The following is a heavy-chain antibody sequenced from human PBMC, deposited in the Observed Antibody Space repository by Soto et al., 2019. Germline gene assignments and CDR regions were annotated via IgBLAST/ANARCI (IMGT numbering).Heavy chain of an antibody. J-gene: IGHJ6*02. V-gene: IGHV3-23*01. D-gene: IGHD2-21*01. Sequence: PGGSLRLSCVGSGFTFSSYAMNWVHQAPGKGLEWVSSFSGGDDRIFYAGSVKGRFTISRDNSKNTLYLQMNSLRAEDTAVYFCAKGIYGYYYYGMDVWGQGTTVTVSS. CDR3: AKGIYGYYYYGMDV. CDR1: GFTFSSYA. CDR2: FSGGDDRI.